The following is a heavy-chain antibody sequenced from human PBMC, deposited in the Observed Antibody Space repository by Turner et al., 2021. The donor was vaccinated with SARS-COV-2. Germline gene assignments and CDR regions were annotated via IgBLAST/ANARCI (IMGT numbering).Heavy chain of an antibody. CDR3: AEGSAVAGTPQFYSYYYGMDV. V-gene: IGHV1-24*01. D-gene: IGHD6-19*01. CDR2: FDPEDGET. CDR1: GYTLTELS. Sequence: QVQLVQSGAEVKKPGASVKVSCKVSGYTLTELSMHWVRQAPGKGLEWMGGFDPEDGETIYAQKFQGRVTMTEDTSTDTAYMELSSLRSEDTAVYYCAEGSAVAGTPQFYSYYYGMDVWGQGTTVTVSS. J-gene: IGHJ6*02.